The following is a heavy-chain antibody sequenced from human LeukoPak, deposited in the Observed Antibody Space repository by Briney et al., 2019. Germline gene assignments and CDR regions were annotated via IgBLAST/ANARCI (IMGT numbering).Heavy chain of an antibody. J-gene: IGHJ4*02. Sequence: ASETLSLTCAVSGDSISSSNWWNWVRLPPGKGLDWIGETSHTGSTKYSPSLKDRVTISKDNSKNQFSLKLNSVTAADTATYYCTRSSGWWSLDYWGQGALVTVSS. CDR3: TRSSGWWSLDY. CDR2: TSHTGST. D-gene: IGHD6-19*01. CDR1: GDSISSSNW. V-gene: IGHV4-4*02.